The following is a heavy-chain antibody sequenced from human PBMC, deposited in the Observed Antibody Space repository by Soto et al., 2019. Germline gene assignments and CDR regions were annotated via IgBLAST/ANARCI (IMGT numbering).Heavy chain of an antibody. D-gene: IGHD4-17*01. V-gene: IGHV3-74*01. CDR3: ARDYGDYTLIGY. CDR2: INSDGSST. CDR1: GFTFSSYW. Sequence: EVQLVESGGGLVQPGGSLRLSCAASGFTFSSYWMHWVRQAPGKGLVWVSRINSDGSSTSYADSVKGRFTISRDNAKHPLYLQMNSLRAEDTAVYYCARDYGDYTLIGYWGQGTLVTVSS. J-gene: IGHJ4*02.